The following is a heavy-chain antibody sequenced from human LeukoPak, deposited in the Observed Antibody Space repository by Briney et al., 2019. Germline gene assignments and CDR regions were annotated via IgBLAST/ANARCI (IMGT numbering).Heavy chain of an antibody. CDR2: ISYDGTDK. D-gene: IGHD6-19*01. V-gene: IGHV3-30*04. Sequence: GGSLRLSCAASGFTFTTFPMHWVRQPPGKGLEWVAVISYDGTDKYYADSVKGRFTISRDNAKSTLYLQMDSLRAEDTAVYYCASPNSMAGTHYFHYWGQGTLVTVSS. CDR3: ASPNSMAGTHYFHY. J-gene: IGHJ4*02. CDR1: GFTFTTFP.